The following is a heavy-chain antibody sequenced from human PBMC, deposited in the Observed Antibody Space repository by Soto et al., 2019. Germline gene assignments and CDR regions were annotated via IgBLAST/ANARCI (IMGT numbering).Heavy chain of an antibody. V-gene: IGHV6-1*01. CDR3: ARDGLVTIFGVVITSDYYYGMDV. D-gene: IGHD3-3*01. Sequence: SQTLSLTCAISGDSVSSNSAAWNWIRQSPSRGLEWLGRTYYRSKWYNDYAVSVKSRITINPDTSKNQFSLQLNSVTPEDTAVYYCARDGLVTIFGVVITSDYYYGMDVWGQGTTVPVYS. J-gene: IGHJ6*02. CDR1: GDSVSSNSAA. CDR2: TYYRSKWYN.